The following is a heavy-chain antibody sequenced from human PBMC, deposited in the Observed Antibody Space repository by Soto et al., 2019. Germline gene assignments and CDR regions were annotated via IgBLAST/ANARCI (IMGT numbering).Heavy chain of an antibody. D-gene: IGHD1-1*01. V-gene: IGHV3-23*01. CDR2: IDKSSVET. CDR3: AKESYNRRTDFDS. Sequence: LRLSCMASGFAFNRCAMSWFRQTPGKGLEWVSAIDKSSVETYYIDSVKGRFTISRDNSKNTLYLQMNSLRVEDTAVYYCAKESYNRRTDFDSWGQGTLVTVSS. J-gene: IGHJ4*02. CDR1: GFAFNRCA.